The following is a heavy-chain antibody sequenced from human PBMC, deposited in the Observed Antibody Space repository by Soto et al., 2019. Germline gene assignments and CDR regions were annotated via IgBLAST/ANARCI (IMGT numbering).Heavy chain of an antibody. D-gene: IGHD4-17*01. CDR2: IYTNGII. V-gene: IGHV4-4*07. J-gene: IGHJ3*01. Sequence: QVQLQESGPGLVKPSETLSLTCSVSDGSISNYHWNWIRQPAGKGLEWIGRIYTNGIINYNPSLKSRVTMSVDTSKSQFSLNLSSVTAADTAVYYCAGGVLEDYGDYKVAFDFWGQGTLVAVSS. CDR3: AGGVLEDYGDYKVAFDF. CDR1: DGSISNYH.